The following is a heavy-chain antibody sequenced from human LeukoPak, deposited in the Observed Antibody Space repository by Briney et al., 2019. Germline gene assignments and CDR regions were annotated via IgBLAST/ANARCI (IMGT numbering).Heavy chain of an antibody. CDR2: ISYTGGT. J-gene: IGHJ3*02. V-gene: IGHV4-59*01. CDR1: GGSISHYY. CDR3: ARDYPGDAFDI. Sequence: SETLSLTCTVSGGSISHYYWSWIRQPPGKGLEWIGYISYTGGTKYNPSLKSRVNISVDTSKNQFSLRLSSVTAADTAIYYCARDYPGDAFDIWGQGTMVTVSS.